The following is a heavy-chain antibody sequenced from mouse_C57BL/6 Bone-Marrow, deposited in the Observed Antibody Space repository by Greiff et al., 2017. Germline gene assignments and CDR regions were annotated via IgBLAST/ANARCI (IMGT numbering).Heavy chain of an antibody. D-gene: IGHD1-1*01. V-gene: IGHV1-64*01. J-gene: IGHJ2*01. Sequence: QVQLQQSGAELVKPGASVKLSCKASGYTFTSYWMHWVKQRPGQGLEWIGMIHPNSGSTNYNEKFKSKATLTVDKSSSTAYMQLSSLTSEDSAVYYCARVKSHYYGSRYYFDYWGQGTTLTVSS. CDR3: ARVKSHYYGSRYYFDY. CDR2: IHPNSGST. CDR1: GYTFTSYW.